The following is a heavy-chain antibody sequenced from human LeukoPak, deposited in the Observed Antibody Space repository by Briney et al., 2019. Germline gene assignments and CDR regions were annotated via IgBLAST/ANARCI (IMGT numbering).Heavy chain of an antibody. CDR2: IYTSGST. Sequence: PSETLSLTCTVSGGSISSYYWSWIRQPAGKGLEWIGRIYTSGSTNYNPSLKSRVTMSVDTSKNQFSLKLSSVTAAGTAVYYCARGGVEYSGFFRAPDYFDYWGQGTLVTVSS. V-gene: IGHV4-4*07. CDR3: ARGGVEYSGFFRAPDYFDY. J-gene: IGHJ4*02. D-gene: IGHD6-6*01. CDR1: GGSISSYY.